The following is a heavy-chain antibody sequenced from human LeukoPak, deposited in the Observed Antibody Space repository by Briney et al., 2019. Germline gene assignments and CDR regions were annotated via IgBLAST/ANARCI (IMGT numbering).Heavy chain of an antibody. J-gene: IGHJ4*02. CDR2: IYSDNT. Sequence: GGSLRLSCTVSGFTVSSNSMSWVRQAPGKGLEWVSFIYSDNTHYSDSVKGRFTISRDNSKNTLYLQMNSLRAEDTAVYYCARDLSHPGYCSGGSCPNHYFDYWGQGTLVTVSS. V-gene: IGHV3-53*01. CDR1: GFTVSSNS. CDR3: ARDLSHPGYCSGGSCPNHYFDY. D-gene: IGHD2-15*01.